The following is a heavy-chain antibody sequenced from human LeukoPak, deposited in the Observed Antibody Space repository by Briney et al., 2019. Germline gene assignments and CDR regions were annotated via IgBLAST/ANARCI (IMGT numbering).Heavy chain of an antibody. CDR1: GFTFNGSA. CDR3: TRPEGGSGDY. V-gene: IGHV3-73*01. D-gene: IGHD3-10*01. Sequence: PGWSLRLSYAAAGFTFNGSAMHWVRQASGKGLKGDGRIRSKANSYATAYAASVKGRFTISIDDSKKTAYLQMNSLTPEDTAVYYCTRPEGGSGDYWGQGTLVTVSS. CDR2: IRSKANSYAT. J-gene: IGHJ4*02.